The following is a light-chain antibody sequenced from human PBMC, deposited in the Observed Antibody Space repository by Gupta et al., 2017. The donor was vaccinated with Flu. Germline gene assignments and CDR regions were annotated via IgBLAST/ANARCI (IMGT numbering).Light chain of an antibody. CDR2: DDT. V-gene: IGLV2-11*03. Sequence: VTISCTGSSSVIGACNYVSWYQQHPGTPTKLICQDDTQRPSGAPDLSASYKSGTTASSITFAGQAEEEADDYCCQSAGTSNDWVFGGGTKLTVL. CDR1: SSVIGACNY. J-gene: IGLJ3*02. CDR3: CQSAGTSNDWV.